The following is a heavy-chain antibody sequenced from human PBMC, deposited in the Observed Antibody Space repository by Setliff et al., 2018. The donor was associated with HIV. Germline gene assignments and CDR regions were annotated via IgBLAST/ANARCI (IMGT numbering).Heavy chain of an antibody. Sequence: TSETLSLTCSVSGGSFSGYYWSWIRQPPGKGLEWIGYIYIYNSGSTNYNPSLTSRVTISADTSRDQFSLKLTSVTAADTAIYYCARGVNFDYWGQGTQGTSPQ. D-gene: IGHD3-3*01. CDR1: GGSFSGYY. CDR2: IYIYNSGST. CDR3: ARGVNFDY. J-gene: IGHJ4*02. V-gene: IGHV4-59*01.